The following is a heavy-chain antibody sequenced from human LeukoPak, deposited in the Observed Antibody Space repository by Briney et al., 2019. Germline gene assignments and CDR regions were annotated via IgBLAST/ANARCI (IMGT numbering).Heavy chain of an antibody. Sequence: GGSLNLSGQASEIPFRKDAFTWARKPQEKGLKWVAPIGVTGDTYYADSVKGRFTISREDAANSLYLQMRSLGAGDTALYYCTKEFCGSRAACAGGSYYDFWGRGALVTVSS. V-gene: IGHV3-13*01. J-gene: IGHJ2*01. CDR1: EIPFRKDA. D-gene: IGHD2-15*01. CDR3: TKEFCGSRAACAGGSYYDF. CDR2: IGVTGDT.